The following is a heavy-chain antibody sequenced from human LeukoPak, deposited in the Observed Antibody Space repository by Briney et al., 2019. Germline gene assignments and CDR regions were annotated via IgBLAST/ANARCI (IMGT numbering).Heavy chain of an antibody. CDR2: IYTSGST. Sequence: SETLSLTCTVSGDSISNYYWSWIRQPPGKGLEWIGYIYTSGSTSYNPSLKSRLTISVDTSKNQFSLKLSSVTAADTAVYYCARRGPPYYYGSGSYYNSDWFDPWGQGTLVTVSS. CDR3: ARRGPPYYYGSGSYYNSDWFDP. V-gene: IGHV4-4*09. CDR1: GDSISNYY. J-gene: IGHJ5*02. D-gene: IGHD3-10*01.